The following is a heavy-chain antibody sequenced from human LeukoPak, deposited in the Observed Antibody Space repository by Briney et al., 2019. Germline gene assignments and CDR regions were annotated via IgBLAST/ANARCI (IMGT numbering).Heavy chain of an antibody. J-gene: IGHJ4*02. CDR3: AREGSRGYSYGYTDY. D-gene: IGHD5-18*01. V-gene: IGHV4-59*12. CDR1: GGSISSYY. CDR2: IHYSGST. Sequence: SETLSLTYTVSGGSISSYYWSWIRQPPGKGLEWIGYIHYSGSTNYNPSLKSRVTISVDMSKNQFSLKLSSVTAADTAVYYCAREGSRGYSYGYTDYWGQGTLVTVSS.